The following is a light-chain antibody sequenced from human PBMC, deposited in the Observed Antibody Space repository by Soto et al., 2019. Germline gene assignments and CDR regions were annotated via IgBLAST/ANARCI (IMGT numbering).Light chain of an antibody. Sequence: EIVLTQSPATLSLSPGERATLSCRASQSVSSYLAWYQQKPGQAPRLIIYDESNRATGIPDRLSGSGSGTDLNLTISRLEPEDFAVYYCQQRSNWPLTFGQGTRLEIK. CDR2: DES. CDR3: QQRSNWPLT. J-gene: IGKJ5*01. CDR1: QSVSSY. V-gene: IGKV3-11*01.